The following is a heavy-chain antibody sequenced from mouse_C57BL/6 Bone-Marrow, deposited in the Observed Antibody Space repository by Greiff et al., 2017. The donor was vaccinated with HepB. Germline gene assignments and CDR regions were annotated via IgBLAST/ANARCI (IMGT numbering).Heavy chain of an antibody. CDR3: TYPPMDY. V-gene: IGHV14-4*01. CDR1: GFNIKDDY. Sequence: EVQLQESGAELVRPGASVKLSCTASGFNIKDDYMHWVKQRPEQGLEWIGWIDPENGDTEYASKFQGKATITADTSSNTAYLQLSSLTSEDTAVYYCTYPPMDYWGQGTSVTVSS. CDR2: IDPENGDT. J-gene: IGHJ4*01.